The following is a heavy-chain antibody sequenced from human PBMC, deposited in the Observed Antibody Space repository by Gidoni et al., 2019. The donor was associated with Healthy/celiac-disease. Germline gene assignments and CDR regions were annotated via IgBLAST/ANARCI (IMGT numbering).Heavy chain of an antibody. Sequence: EVQLLASGGGLVQPGGSLRLSCAASGFTFSRYAMSWVRQAPGKGLEWVSAISGSGGRTYYADSVKGRFTISRDNYKNTLYLQMNSLRAEDTAVYYCAKAWEYGDYVRPIDYWGQGTLVTVSS. CDR1: GFTFSRYA. CDR3: AKAWEYGDYVRPIDY. CDR2: ISGSGGRT. D-gene: IGHD4-17*01. J-gene: IGHJ4*02. V-gene: IGHV3-23*01.